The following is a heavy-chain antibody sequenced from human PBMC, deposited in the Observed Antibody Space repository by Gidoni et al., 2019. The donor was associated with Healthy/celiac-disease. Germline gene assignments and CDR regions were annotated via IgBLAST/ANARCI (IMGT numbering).Heavy chain of an antibody. CDR3: ARGPGVAGPMYNWFDP. V-gene: IGHV6-1*01. CDR1: GASVSSNSAA. D-gene: IGHD6-19*01. Sequence: QVQLQQSGPGLVKPSQTLSLTCAISGASVSSNSAAWNWIRQSPSRGLEWLGSTYYRSKWYNDYAVSVKSRITIIPDTSKNQFSLQLNSVTPEDTAVYYCARGPGVAGPMYNWFDPWGQGTLVTVSS. J-gene: IGHJ5*02. CDR2: TYYRSKWYN.